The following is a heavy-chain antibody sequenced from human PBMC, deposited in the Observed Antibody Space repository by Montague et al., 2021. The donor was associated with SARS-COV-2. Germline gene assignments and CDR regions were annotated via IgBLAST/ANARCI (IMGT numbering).Heavy chain of an antibody. CDR3: ARGYGGSYWYFDL. V-gene: IGHV3-30-3*01. J-gene: IGHJ2*01. D-gene: IGHD4-23*01. Sequence: SLRLSCAASGFTFSSYAMHWVRQAPGKGLEWVAVISYDGSNKYYADSVKGRFTISRDNSKNTLYLQMNSLRAEDTAVYYCARGYGGSYWYFDLRGRGTLVTVSS. CDR2: ISYDGSNK. CDR1: GFTFSSYA.